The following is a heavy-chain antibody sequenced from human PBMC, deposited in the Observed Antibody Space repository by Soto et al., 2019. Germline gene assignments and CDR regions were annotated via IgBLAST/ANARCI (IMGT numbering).Heavy chain of an antibody. J-gene: IGHJ4*02. CDR2: IYPGDSET. CDR1: GYTFSTSW. V-gene: IGHV5-51*01. D-gene: IGHD2-21*01. Sequence: GESLKISCQGSGYTFSTSWIAWVRQMSGKGLGWMGFIYPGDSETRYNPSFQGQVTISADTSINTAYLQWSTLKASDTAMYFCARQGEYCSGDYCFTDFWGQGTLVTVSS. CDR3: ARQGEYCSGDYCFTDF.